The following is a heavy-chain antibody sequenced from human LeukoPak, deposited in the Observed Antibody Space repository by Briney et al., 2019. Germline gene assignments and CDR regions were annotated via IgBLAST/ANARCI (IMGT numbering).Heavy chain of an antibody. CDR2: ISFDGGNK. J-gene: IGHJ4*02. D-gene: IGHD1-26*01. CDR1: GFTFNNYA. CDR3: ARDGIVGSPLFKFDY. Sequence: PGGSLRLSCAASGFTFNNYAIHWVRQAPGKGLEWVAIISFDGGNKYYADSVKGRFTISRDNSKNTLCLQMNSLRAEDTAVYYCARDGIVGSPLFKFDYWGQGTLVTVSS. V-gene: IGHV3-30-3*01.